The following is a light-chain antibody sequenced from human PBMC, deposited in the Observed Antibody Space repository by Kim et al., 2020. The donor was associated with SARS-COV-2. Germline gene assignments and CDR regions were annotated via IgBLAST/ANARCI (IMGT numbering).Light chain of an antibody. J-gene: IGLJ3*02. CDR3: AVWDDSLKQGV. CDR1: SSNIGSNN. V-gene: IGLV1-44*01. Sequence: QSVLTQPPSASGTPGQRVTISCSGSSSNIGSNNVVWHQQLPGAAPNLLIYSNNQRPSGIPDRFSGSRSGTSASLAISGLQSGDEADYYYAVWDDSLKQGVFGGGTQLTVL. CDR2: SNN.